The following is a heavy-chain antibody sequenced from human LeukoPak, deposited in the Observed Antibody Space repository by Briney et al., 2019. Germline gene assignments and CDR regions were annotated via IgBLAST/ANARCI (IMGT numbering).Heavy chain of an antibody. V-gene: IGHV4-59*01. CDR2: IYDSGST. D-gene: IGHD2-15*01. J-gene: IGHJ4*02. Sequence: PSETLSLTCTVSGGSISRYCWSWIRQPPGKGLEWIGYIYDSGSTNYKPSLKSRVTLSVDTSMNQFSLKLTSVTAADTAVYYCARSDPLAATLYFDYWGRGTLVTVSS. CDR3: ARSDPLAATLYFDY. CDR1: GGSISRYC.